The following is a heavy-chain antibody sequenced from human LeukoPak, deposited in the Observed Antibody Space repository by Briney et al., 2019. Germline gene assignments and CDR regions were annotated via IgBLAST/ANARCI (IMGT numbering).Heavy chain of an antibody. CDR1: GGSISSYY. D-gene: IGHD3-22*01. Sequence: SETLSLTCTVSGGSISSYYWSWIRQPAGKGLGWIGRIYTSGSTNYNPSLKSRVTMSVDTSKNQFSLKLSSVTAADTTVYYCARGNDSSGYSEWFDPWGQGTLVTVSS. CDR2: IYTSGST. V-gene: IGHV4-4*07. J-gene: IGHJ5*02. CDR3: ARGNDSSGYSEWFDP.